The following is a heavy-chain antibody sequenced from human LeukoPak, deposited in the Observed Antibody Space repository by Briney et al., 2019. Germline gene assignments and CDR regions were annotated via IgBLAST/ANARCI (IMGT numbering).Heavy chain of an antibody. Sequence: PGGSLRLSCAASGFTFSGSAMHWVRQASGKGLEWVGRIRSKANSYATAYAASVKGRFTISRDDSKNTAYLQMNSLSTEDTAVYYCTLGAVAGDYYYYYRDVWGKGTTVTVSS. CDR2: IRSKANSYAT. CDR3: TLGAVAGDYYYYYRDV. CDR1: GFTFSGSA. D-gene: IGHD6-19*01. J-gene: IGHJ6*03. V-gene: IGHV3-73*01.